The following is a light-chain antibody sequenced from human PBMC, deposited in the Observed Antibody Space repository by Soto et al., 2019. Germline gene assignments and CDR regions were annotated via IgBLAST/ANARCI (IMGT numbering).Light chain of an antibody. CDR1: SSDVGGYNY. Sequence: QYALTQPASVSGSPGQSITISSPGTSSDVGGYNYVSWYQQHPGKAPKLMIYDVSNRPSGVSNRFSGSKSGNTASLTISGLQAEYEADYYCSSYTSSSTVFGGGTKVTVL. CDR2: DVS. V-gene: IGLV2-14*01. J-gene: IGLJ2*01. CDR3: SSYTSSSTV.